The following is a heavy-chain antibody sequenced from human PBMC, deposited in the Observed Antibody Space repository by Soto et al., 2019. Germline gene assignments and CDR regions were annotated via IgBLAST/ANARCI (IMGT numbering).Heavy chain of an antibody. CDR2: ISYDGRSK. CDR3: AKGLNYGDY. Sequence: QVQLVESGGGVVQPGRSLRLSCEASGFTFSIYGMHWVRLAPGTGLEWVAVISYDGRSKYYSDSVKGRFAISRDDSKSTLYLQMNSLTVADSAMYYCAKGLNYGDYLGQGTLVTVSS. V-gene: IGHV3-30*18. J-gene: IGHJ4*02. D-gene: IGHD4-17*01. CDR1: GFTFSIYG.